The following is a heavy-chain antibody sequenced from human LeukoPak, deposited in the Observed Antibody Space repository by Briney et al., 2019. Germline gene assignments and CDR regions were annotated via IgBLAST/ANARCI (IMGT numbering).Heavy chain of an antibody. D-gene: IGHD3-10*01. Sequence: PSETLSLTCAVSGGSLSTYSYWSWIRQPPGKGLEWIGLMYSSGSTNYNPSLKSRVTMSVGTSKNQFSLRLNSVTAVDTAVYYCATGSYPFEYWGQGTLVTVSS. J-gene: IGHJ4*02. V-gene: IGHV4-59*01. CDR3: ATGSYPFEY. CDR2: MYSSGST. CDR1: GGSLSTYSY.